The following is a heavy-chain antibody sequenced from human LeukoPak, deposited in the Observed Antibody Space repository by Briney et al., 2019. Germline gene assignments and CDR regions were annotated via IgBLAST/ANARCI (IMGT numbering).Heavy chain of an antibody. CDR2: IYYSGST. D-gene: IGHD3-10*01. CDR1: GGSISSYY. CDR3: ARGSMPSLLWFGSGCAFDI. J-gene: IGHJ3*02. Sequence: KPSETLSLTCTVSGGSISSYYWSWIRQPPGKGLEWIGYIYYSGSTNYNPSLKSRVTISVDTSKNQFSLKLSSVTAADTAVYYCARGSMPSLLWFGSGCAFDIWGQGTMVTVSS. V-gene: IGHV4-59*01.